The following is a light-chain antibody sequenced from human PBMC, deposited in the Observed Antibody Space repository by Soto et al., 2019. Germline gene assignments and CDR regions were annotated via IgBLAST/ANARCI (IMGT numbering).Light chain of an antibody. CDR3: HQRSKGIT. J-gene: IGKJ5*01. V-gene: IGKV3-11*01. Sequence: EIELSQSPATLSLSPGERATLSCRASQSVSTYLAWYQQKPGQAPRLLIYDASNRATGIPARFSGSGSGTDFTLTISSLEPEDFAVYYCHQRSKGITLGQGTRLEIK. CDR2: DAS. CDR1: QSVSTY.